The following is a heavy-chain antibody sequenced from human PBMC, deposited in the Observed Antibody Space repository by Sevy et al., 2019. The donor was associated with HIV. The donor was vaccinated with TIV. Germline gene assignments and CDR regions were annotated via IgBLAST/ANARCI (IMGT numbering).Heavy chain of an antibody. CDR3: TTVAQFTAFDI. J-gene: IGHJ3*02. V-gene: IGHV3-15*01. Sequence: GGSLRLSCAASGFTFSNYAMSWVRQAPGKGLEWVGRIKSKTDGGTTDYAAPVKGRFTISRDDSKNTLYLQMNSLKTEDTAVYYCTTVAQFTAFDIWGQGTMVTVSS. CDR1: GFTFSNYA. CDR2: IKSKTDGGTT.